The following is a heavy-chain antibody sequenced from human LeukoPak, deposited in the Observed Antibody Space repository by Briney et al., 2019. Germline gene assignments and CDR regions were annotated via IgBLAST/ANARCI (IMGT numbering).Heavy chain of an antibody. CDR1: GFTFSSYS. D-gene: IGHD3-9*01. CDR2: SGSGSST. Sequence: TGGSLRLSCAASGFTFSSYSMNWVRQAPGKGLEWVSVSGSGSSTYYADSVKGRFTISRDNSKNTLYLQMNSLRAEDTAVYYCAKDGGEYYDILTGYYPRLYYMDVWGKGTTVTISS. J-gene: IGHJ6*03. CDR3: AKDGGEYYDILTGYYPRLYYMDV. V-gene: IGHV3-23*01.